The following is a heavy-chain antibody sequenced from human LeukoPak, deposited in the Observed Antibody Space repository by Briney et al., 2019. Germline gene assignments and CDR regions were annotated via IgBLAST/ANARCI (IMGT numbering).Heavy chain of an antibody. CDR2: ISFDASNI. Sequence: GGSLRLSCAASRFTFSVYSMHWVRQAPGKGLEWVAVISFDASNIYYADSVKGRFTISRDNSKNTLYLQMNSLRAEDTAVYYCAGIAAAGTKPDYYYYMDVWGKGTTVTVSS. CDR1: RFTFSVYS. D-gene: IGHD6-13*01. V-gene: IGHV3-30*04. CDR3: AGIAAAGTKPDYYYYMDV. J-gene: IGHJ6*03.